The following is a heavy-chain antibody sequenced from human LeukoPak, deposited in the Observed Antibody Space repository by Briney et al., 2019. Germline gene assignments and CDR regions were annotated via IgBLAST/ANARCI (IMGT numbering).Heavy chain of an antibody. CDR2: IYYSGST. CDR1: GSSVSSGSYY. Sequence: SETLSLTCTVSGSSVSSGSYYWSWIRQPPGKGLEWIGYIYYSGSTNYNPSLKSRVTISVDTSKNQFSLKLSSVTAADTAVYYCARESLVVAAKADFNWFDPWGQGTLVTVSS. J-gene: IGHJ5*02. D-gene: IGHD2-15*01. CDR3: ARESLVVAAKADFNWFDP. V-gene: IGHV4-61*01.